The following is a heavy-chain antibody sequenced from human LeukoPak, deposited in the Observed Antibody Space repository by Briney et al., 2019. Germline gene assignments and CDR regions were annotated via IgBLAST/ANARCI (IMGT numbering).Heavy chain of an antibody. V-gene: IGHV4-38-2*02. CDR2: IYHSGST. CDR1: GYSISSGYY. J-gene: IGHJ4*02. CDR3: ARAPIVIFPSYYFDY. D-gene: IGHD3-16*02. Sequence: PSETLSLTCTVSGYSISSGYYWGWIRQPPGKGLEWIGSIYHSGSTYYNPSLKSRVTISVDTSKNQFSLKLSSVTAADTAVYYCARAPIVIFPSYYFDYWGQGTLVTVSS.